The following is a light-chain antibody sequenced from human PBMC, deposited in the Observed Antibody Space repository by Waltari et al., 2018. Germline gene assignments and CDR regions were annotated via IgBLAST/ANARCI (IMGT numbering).Light chain of an antibody. CDR2: DVS. Sequence: QSALTQPASVSESPGPSITISCTGTSSDVGGYNYVYWYQQHPGKAPKLMIYDVSNRPSGVSNRFSGSKSGNTASLTISGLQAEDEADYYCSSYTSSSTLVFGGGTKLTVL. CDR1: SSDVGGYNY. J-gene: IGLJ2*01. CDR3: SSYTSSSTLV. V-gene: IGLV2-14*01.